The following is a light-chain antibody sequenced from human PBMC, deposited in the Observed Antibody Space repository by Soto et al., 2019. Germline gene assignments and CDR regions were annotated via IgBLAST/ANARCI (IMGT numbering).Light chain of an antibody. J-gene: IGKJ2*01. CDR1: QSISSY. Sequence: DIQMTQSPSSLSASVGDRVTITCRASQSISSYLNWYQQKPGKAPKLLIYAASSLQSGVPSRFSGSGSGTDFTLTISSLQPEDFATYYCQQSYSTLPYTFGRGPRWIS. CDR3: QQSYSTLPYT. V-gene: IGKV1-39*01. CDR2: AAS.